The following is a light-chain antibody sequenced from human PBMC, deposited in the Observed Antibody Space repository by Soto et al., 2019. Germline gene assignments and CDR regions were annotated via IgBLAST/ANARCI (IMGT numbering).Light chain of an antibody. J-gene: IGKJ1*01. CDR3: QHYNSYSEA. CDR1: RTISSW. V-gene: IGKV1-5*03. CDR2: KAS. Sequence: DIQMTQSPSSVSASIGDTVIITCRASRTISSWLAWYQQKPGKAPKLLIYKASTLKSGVPSRFSGSGSGTEFTLTISSLQPDDFATYYCQHYNSYSEAFGQGTKVDIK.